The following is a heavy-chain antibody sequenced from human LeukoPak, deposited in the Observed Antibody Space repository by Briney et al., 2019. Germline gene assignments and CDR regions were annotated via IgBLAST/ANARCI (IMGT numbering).Heavy chain of an antibody. J-gene: IGHJ4*02. V-gene: IGHV3-30*03. CDR2: ISYGGNNQ. CDR1: GFTFSSYW. Sequence: PGGSLRLSCAASGFTFSSYWMNWVRQAPGQGLEWVAIISYGGNNQYYAESVKGRFTISRDNTKNTVYLQMNSLRPEDTAVYYCARAPDSSGYYYYFDYWGQGALVTVSS. CDR3: ARAPDSSGYYYYFDY. D-gene: IGHD3-22*01.